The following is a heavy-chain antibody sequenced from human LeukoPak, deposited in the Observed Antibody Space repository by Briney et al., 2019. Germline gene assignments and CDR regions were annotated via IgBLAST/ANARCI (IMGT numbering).Heavy chain of an antibody. Sequence: GASVTVSCKASGYTFTSYGISWVRQAPGQGLEWMGRIIPILGIANYAQKFQGRVTITADKSTSTAYMELSSLRSEDTAVYYCARDKYTTYYYDSSGYYLFDYWGQGTLVTVSS. CDR1: GYTFTSYG. CDR2: IIPILGIA. J-gene: IGHJ4*02. CDR3: ARDKYTTYYYDSSGYYLFDY. D-gene: IGHD3-22*01. V-gene: IGHV1-69*04.